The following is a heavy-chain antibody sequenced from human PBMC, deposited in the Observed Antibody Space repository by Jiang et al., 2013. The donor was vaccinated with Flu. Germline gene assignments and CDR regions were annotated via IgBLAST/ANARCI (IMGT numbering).Heavy chain of an antibody. Sequence: GVVQPGRSLRLSCAASGFTFSNYGMHWVRQAPGKGLEWVAVIWYDGSNKHYADSVKGRFTISRDNSKNTLYLQMNSLRAEDTAVYYCARSFYPYGSGSRMDVWGKGTTVTVSS. CDR3: ARSFYPYGSGSRMDV. CDR2: IWYDGSNK. J-gene: IGHJ6*04. V-gene: IGHV3-33*01. CDR1: GFTFSNYG. D-gene: IGHD3-10*01.